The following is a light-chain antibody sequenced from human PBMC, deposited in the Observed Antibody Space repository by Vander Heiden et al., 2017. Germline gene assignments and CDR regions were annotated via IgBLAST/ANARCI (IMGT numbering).Light chain of an antibody. V-gene: IGLV2-14*01. CDR3: SSYTSSSFYV. CDR1: SSDVGGYNY. CDR2: EVS. Sequence: QSALTQPAPVSRSPGQTLPISCPGTSSDVGGYNYVSWYQQHPGKAPKLMIYEVSNRPSGVSNRFSGSKSGNTASLTISGLQAEDEADYYCSSYTSSSFYVFGTGTKVTVL. J-gene: IGLJ1*01.